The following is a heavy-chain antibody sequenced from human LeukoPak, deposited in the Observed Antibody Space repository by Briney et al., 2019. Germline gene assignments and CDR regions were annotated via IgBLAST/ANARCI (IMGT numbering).Heavy chain of an antibody. Sequence: PSQTLSLTCAVSGGSISSGGYSWSWIRQPPGKGLEWIGEINHSGSTNYNPSLKSRVTISVDTSKNQFSLKLSSVTAADTAVYYCARGGNSFGYWGQGTLVTVSS. CDR2: INHSGST. V-gene: IGHV4-30-2*01. J-gene: IGHJ4*02. CDR3: ARGGNSFGY. CDR1: GGSISSGGYS. D-gene: IGHD2-15*01.